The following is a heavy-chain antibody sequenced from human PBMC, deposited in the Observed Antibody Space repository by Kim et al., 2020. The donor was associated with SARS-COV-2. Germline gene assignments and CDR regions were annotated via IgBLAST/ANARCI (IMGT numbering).Heavy chain of an antibody. D-gene: IGHD6-13*01. CDR1: GGSFTGFY. Sequence: SETLSLTCTVSGGSFTGFYWGWIRQTPGESLEWIGHISHSGSTTYNPSLQSRVTIPLDTSKNQFSLQLRSLTAEDTAVYFCARDSSPFRWYLWGQGTLVTVSS. CDR2: ISHSGST. J-gene: IGHJ4*02. CDR3: ARDSSPFRWYL. V-gene: IGHV4-59*01.